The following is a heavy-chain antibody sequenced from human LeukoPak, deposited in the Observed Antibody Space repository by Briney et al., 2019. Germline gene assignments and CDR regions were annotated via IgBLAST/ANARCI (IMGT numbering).Heavy chain of an antibody. J-gene: IGHJ4*02. V-gene: IGHV4-39*01. CDR3: ARLPSGNLWGD. CDR1: GGSISSSSYY. Sequence: SETLSLTCTVSGGSISSSSYYWGWIRQPPGKGLEWIGSIYYSGSTYYNPSLKSRVTISVDTSKNQFSLKLSSVTAADTAVYYCARLPSGNLWGDWGQGTLVTVSS. D-gene: IGHD4-23*01. CDR2: IYYSGST.